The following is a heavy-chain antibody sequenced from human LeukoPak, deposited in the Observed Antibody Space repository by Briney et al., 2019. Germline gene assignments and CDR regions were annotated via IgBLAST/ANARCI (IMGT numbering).Heavy chain of an antibody. V-gene: IGHV3-30-3*01. Sequence: GGSLRLSCAASGFTFSSYAMHWVRQAPGKGLEWVAVISYDGSNKYYADSVKGRFTISRDNSKNTLYLQMNSLRAEDTAVYYCARDGEGFFDYWGQGTLVTVSS. CDR3: ARDGEGFFDY. CDR2: ISYDGSNK. CDR1: GFTFSSYA. J-gene: IGHJ4*02.